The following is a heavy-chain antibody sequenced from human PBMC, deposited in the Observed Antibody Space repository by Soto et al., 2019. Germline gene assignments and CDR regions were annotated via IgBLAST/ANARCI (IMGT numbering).Heavy chain of an antibody. V-gene: IGHV3-33*05. J-gene: IGHJ4*02. D-gene: IGHD3-16*01. CDR2: TSYDGSNN. Sequence: QVQLVESGGGVVQPGTSLRLSCVGSGFTFRSYVIHWVRQAPGKGLEWVALTSYDGSNNFYGDSVKGRFTISRHNSRNTVELQMDSLRFEDTPLYYCARWGTTGGLDVWGQGTLVSVSS. CDR3: ARWGTTGGLDV. CDR1: GFTFRSYV.